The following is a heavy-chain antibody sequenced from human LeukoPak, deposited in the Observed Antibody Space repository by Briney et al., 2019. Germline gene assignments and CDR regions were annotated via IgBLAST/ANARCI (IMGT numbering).Heavy chain of an antibody. V-gene: IGHV3-23*01. D-gene: IGHD3-10*01. CDR1: GFTFSSYG. Sequence: GGSLRLSCAASGFTFSSYGMSWVRQAPGKGLEWVSAISGSGGSTYYADSVKGRFTISRDNSKNTLYLQMNSLRAEDTAVYYCAKDPLWFGELDWFDPWGQGTLVTVSS. CDR2: ISGSGGST. J-gene: IGHJ5*02. CDR3: AKDPLWFGELDWFDP.